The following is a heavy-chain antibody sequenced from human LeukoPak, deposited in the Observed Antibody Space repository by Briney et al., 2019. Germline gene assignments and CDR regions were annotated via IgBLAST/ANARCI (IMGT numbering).Heavy chain of an antibody. CDR3: ARMTTVTTEAFDI. CDR1: GYTFTGYY. Sequence: ASVKVSCKASGYTFTGYYMHWVRQAPGQGLEWMGWINPNSGGTNYAQKFQGWVTMTRDTSISTAYMELSRLRSDDTAVYYCARMTTVTTEAFDIWGQGTIVTVSS. J-gene: IGHJ3*02. V-gene: IGHV1-2*04. CDR2: INPNSGGT. D-gene: IGHD4-17*01.